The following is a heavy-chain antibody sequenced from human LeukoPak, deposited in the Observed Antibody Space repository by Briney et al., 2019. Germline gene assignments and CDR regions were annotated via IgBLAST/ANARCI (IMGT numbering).Heavy chain of an antibody. Sequence: PSETLSLTCTGSGCSISSYYWSWIRQPPGKGLEWIGYIYTSGSTNYNPSLKSRFTISVDTSKNQFSLKLSSVTAAETAVYYCARTYYDFWSGYSESYYMDVWGKGATVTVSS. J-gene: IGHJ6*03. CDR3: ARTYYDFWSGYSESYYMDV. V-gene: IGHV4-4*09. CDR1: GCSISSYY. D-gene: IGHD3-3*01. CDR2: IYTSGST.